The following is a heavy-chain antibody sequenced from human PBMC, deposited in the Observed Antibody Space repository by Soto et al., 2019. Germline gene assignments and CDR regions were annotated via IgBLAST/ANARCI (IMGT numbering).Heavy chain of an antibody. CDR1: GGSISSYY. CDR3: ARLDAAHDAFDI. Sequence: QVQLQESGPGLVKPSETLSLTCTVSGGSISSYYWSWIRQPPGKGLEWIGYIYYSGSTNYNPSLKSRVTISVDTSKTQFSLKLSSVTAADTAVYYCARLDAAHDAFDIWGQGTMVTVSS. J-gene: IGHJ3*02. V-gene: IGHV4-59*08. CDR2: IYYSGST. D-gene: IGHD6-6*01.